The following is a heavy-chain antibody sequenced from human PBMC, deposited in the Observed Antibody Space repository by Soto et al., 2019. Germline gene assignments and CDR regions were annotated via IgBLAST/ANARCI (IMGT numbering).Heavy chain of an antibody. CDR2: IVPLFGTA. V-gene: IGHV1-69*12. Sequence: QVQLVQSGAEVKEPGSSVNVSCKTSGATFGNTAVTWVRQAPGQGLEWIGGIVPLFGTANYAQKFRGRVTINADESKSTVYMELSSLRTDDTAVYYCARDGDPGYSFWSGPLGGGRFDPWGQGTLVTVSS. CDR1: GATFGNTA. D-gene: IGHD3-3*01. J-gene: IGHJ5*02. CDR3: ARDGDPGYSFWSGPLGGGRFDP.